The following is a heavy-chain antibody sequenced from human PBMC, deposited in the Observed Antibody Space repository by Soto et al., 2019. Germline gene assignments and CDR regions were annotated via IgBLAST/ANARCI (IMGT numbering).Heavy chain of an antibody. CDR2: IIAIFGPA. CDR1: GGTFSSYA. CDR3: GTRRLTKGYCYLGMEV. V-gene: IGHV1-69*06. D-gene: IGHD4-17*01. J-gene: IGHJ6*02. Sequence: SVKVSCKASGGTFSSYAISWVRQAPGQGLEWMGGIIAIFGPANYAEEFQGRVTVTADKSTSTACMELSSLRSEDTGVYCCGTRRLTKGYCYLGMEVWGQGTTVTVSS.